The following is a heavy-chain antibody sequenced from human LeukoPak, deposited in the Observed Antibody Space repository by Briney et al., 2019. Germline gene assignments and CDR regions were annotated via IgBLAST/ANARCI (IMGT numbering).Heavy chain of an antibody. D-gene: IGHD2-15*01. J-gene: IGHJ5*02. CDR3: ARGLVVVAATPNWFDP. CDR2: INPNSGGT. CDR1: GGTFSSYA. V-gene: IGHV1-2*02. Sequence: ASVKVSCKASGGTFSSYAISWVRQAPGQGLEWMGWINPNSGGTNYAQKFQGRVTMTRDTSISTAYMELSRLRSDDTAVYYCARGLVVVAATPNWFDPWGQGTLVTVSS.